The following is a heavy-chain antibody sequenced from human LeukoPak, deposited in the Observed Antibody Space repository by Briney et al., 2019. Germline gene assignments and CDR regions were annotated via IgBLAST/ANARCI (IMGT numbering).Heavy chain of an antibody. J-gene: IGHJ4*02. CDR3: ATDGDRYGYELDY. V-gene: IGHV1-2*02. D-gene: IGHD5-18*01. Sequence: ASVKVSCKASGYTFSAYYMYWVREAPGQGLEWMGWINPYTGDTKYAQNFQGRVTMTRDTSISTVYMEVSRLRSDDTAVYYCATDGDRYGYELDYWGQGTLVTVSS. CDR2: INPYTGDT. CDR1: GYTFSAYY.